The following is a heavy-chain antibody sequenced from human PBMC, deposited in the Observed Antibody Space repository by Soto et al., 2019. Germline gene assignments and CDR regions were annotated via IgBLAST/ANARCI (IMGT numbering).Heavy chain of an antibody. CDR3: ARRYGSCFDY. D-gene: IGHD5-18*01. CDR2: IYYSGST. CDR1: GGSIRSYY. J-gene: IGHJ4*02. V-gene: IGHV4-59*08. Sequence: PSGTLSLTGTLSGGSIRSYYLSGIRQPPGKGLEWIGYIYYSGSTNYNPSLKSRVTISVDTSNNQFSLKLSSVTAADTAVYYGARRYGSCFDYWGQGTLVTVS.